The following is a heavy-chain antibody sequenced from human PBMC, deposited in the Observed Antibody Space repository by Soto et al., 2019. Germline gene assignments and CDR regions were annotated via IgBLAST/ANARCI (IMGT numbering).Heavy chain of an antibody. CDR2: IIPILGIA. Sequence: QVQLVQSGAEVQKPGSSVKVSCKASGGTFSSYTISWVRQAPGQGLEWMGRIIPILGIANYAQKFQGRVTITADKSTSTAYMELSSLRSEDTAVYYCARTIDYGTTHDAFDIWGQGTMVTVSS. D-gene: IGHD4-17*01. J-gene: IGHJ3*02. V-gene: IGHV1-69*02. CDR1: GGTFSSYT. CDR3: ARTIDYGTTHDAFDI.